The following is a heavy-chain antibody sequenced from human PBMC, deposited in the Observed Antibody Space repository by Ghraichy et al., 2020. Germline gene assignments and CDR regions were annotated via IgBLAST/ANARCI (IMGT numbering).Heavy chain of an antibody. V-gene: IGHV5-51*01. CDR1: GDSFTSHW. J-gene: IGHJ1*01. D-gene: IGHD6-19*01. CDR3: ASPYSSAWYGYLEH. Sequence: GESLNISCKGSGDSFTSHWIAWVRQMPGKGLEYMGIIYAGDSDATYSPSFQGQVTISADKSISTAYLQWSSLKASDTAMYYCASPYSSAWYGYLEHWGQGTLVTVSS. CDR2: IYAGDSDA.